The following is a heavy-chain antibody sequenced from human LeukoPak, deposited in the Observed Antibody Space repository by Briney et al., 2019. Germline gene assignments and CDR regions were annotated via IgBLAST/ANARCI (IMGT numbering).Heavy chain of an antibody. CDR1: GGPSVTNS. CDR2: INQEGSEK. Sequence: RRSRSPSCASTGGPSVTNSVRGVPHAPGKGRDWVAKINQEGSEKYYVDSVKGRFTIYRDKAKNSLYLQMNSLRAEDTAVYYCAREQQWLARPWFDPWGQGTLVTVSS. V-gene: IGHV3-7*04. J-gene: IGHJ5*02. CDR3: AREQQWLARPWFDP. D-gene: IGHD6-19*01.